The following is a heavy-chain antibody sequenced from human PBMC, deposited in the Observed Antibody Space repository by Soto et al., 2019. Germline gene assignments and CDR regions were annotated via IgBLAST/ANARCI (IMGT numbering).Heavy chain of an antibody. V-gene: IGHV6-1*01. CDR1: GYSVSSNNAA. CDR3: ARSGPGGYIDH. J-gene: IGHJ4*02. D-gene: IGHD2-15*01. CDR2: TYYRSKWHS. Sequence: SQTLSLTCDISGYSVSSNNAAWNLIRQSPSRGLEWLGRTYYRSKWHSGYAVSVRSRVSISPDTSKNRFALQLNSVTPDDTAVYYCARSGPGGYIDHWGRGTLVTVSS.